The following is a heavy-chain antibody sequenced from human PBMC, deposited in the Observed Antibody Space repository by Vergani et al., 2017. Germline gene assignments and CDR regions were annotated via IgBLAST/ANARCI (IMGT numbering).Heavy chain of an antibody. CDR2: IRYDGSNK. Sequence: QVQLVESGGGVVQPGGSLRLSRAASGCTFSSYGMHWVRQAPGKGLEWVAFIRYDGSNKYYADSVKGRFTISRDNSKNTLYLQMNSLRAEDTAVYYCAKDPRYSSGWQDYYYYYGMDVWGQGTTVTVSS. CDR3: AKDPRYSSGWQDYYYYYGMDV. J-gene: IGHJ6*02. CDR1: GCTFSSYG. D-gene: IGHD6-19*01. V-gene: IGHV3-30*02.